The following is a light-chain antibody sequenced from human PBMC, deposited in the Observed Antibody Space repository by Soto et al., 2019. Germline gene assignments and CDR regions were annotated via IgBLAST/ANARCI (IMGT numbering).Light chain of an antibody. J-gene: IGLJ2*01. V-gene: IGLV1-47*02. Sequence: QPVLTQPPSASATPGQRVTISCSGSSSNIGNNNTYWYQHVPGTAPKLIIHHNTLRPSWVTDRFSGSKSGTSASLAISGLQSDDDSDYYCAAWDDSLGAVVFGGGTKLTVL. CDR2: HNT. CDR3: AAWDDSLGAVV. CDR1: SSNIGNNN.